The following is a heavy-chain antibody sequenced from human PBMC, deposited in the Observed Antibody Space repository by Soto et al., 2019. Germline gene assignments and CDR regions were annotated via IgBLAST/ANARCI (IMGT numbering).Heavy chain of an antibody. J-gene: IGHJ4*02. CDR3: AGGRGAGYSSTWYVFEH. CDR2: IFPGDSDT. V-gene: IGHV5-51*01. D-gene: IGHD6-13*01. Sequence: PRESLKISCKGSGYTFTNYWIGWVRQMPGKGLEWMGIIFPGDSDTRYSPSFQGQVTISVDKYINTAFLQWSSLKASDSAMYYCAGGRGAGYSSTWYVFEHWGQGTMVTVSS. CDR1: GYTFTNYW.